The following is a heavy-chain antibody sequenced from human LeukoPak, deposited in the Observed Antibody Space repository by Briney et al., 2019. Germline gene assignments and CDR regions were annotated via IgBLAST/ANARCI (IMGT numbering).Heavy chain of an antibody. CDR1: GFTLSSYS. CDR2: ISSSSSYR. J-gene: IGHJ4*02. CDR3: ARGWNSDHFDY. V-gene: IGHV3-21*01. D-gene: IGHD1-7*01. Sequence: GGSLRLSCAASGFTLSSYSMNWVRQAPGKGLEWVSSISSSSSYRYYADSVKGRFTISRDNAKNSLYLQMNSLRAEDTAVYYCARGWNSDHFDYWGQGTLVTVSS.